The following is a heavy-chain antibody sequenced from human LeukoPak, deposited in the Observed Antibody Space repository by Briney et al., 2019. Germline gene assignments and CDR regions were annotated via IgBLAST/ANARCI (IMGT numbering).Heavy chain of an antibody. Sequence: GGFLRLSCAASGFTFSSYSMNWVRQAPGKGLEWVSSISSSSSYIYYADSVKGRFTISRDNAKNSLYLQMNSLRAEDTAVYYCARQGYCSSASCLDAFDIWGQGTMVTVSS. CDR1: GFTFSSYS. V-gene: IGHV3-21*01. D-gene: IGHD2-2*01. CDR2: ISSSSSYI. CDR3: ARQGYCSSASCLDAFDI. J-gene: IGHJ3*02.